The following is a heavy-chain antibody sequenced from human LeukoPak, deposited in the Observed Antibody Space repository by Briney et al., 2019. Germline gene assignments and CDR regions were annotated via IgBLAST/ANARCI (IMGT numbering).Heavy chain of an antibody. CDR2: IYYSGST. Sequence: SQTLSLTCTVSGGSISSGDYYWSWIRQPPGKGLEWLGYIYYSGSTYYDPSLKSRVTISVDTSKNQFSLKLSSVTAADTAVYYCARDRYGQRIFDYWGQGTLVTVSS. CDR3: ARDRYGQRIFDY. V-gene: IGHV4-30-4*01. CDR1: GGSISSGDYY. J-gene: IGHJ4*02. D-gene: IGHD3-16*02.